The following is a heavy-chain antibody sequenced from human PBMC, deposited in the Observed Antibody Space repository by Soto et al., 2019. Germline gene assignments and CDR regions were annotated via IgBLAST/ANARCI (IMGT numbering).Heavy chain of an antibody. V-gene: IGHV4-30-2*01. CDR1: GDSISSGGYS. CDR3: ARFYCDYSNCFDH. J-gene: IGHJ5*02. CDR2: IYHSGST. Sequence: QLQLQESGSGLVKPSQTLSLTCAVSGDSISSGGYSWSWIRQPPGKGLEWIGYIYHSGSTYYNPSPKSRVTISVDRSKNQFSLKLSSVTAAETAVDYCARFYCDYSNCFDHWGQGTLVTVSS. D-gene: IGHD4-17*01.